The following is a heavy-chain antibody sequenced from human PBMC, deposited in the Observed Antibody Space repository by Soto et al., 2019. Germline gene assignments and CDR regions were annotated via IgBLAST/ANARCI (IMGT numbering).Heavy chain of an antibody. J-gene: IGHJ4*02. CDR2: ISGSGGST. D-gene: IGHD3-3*01. CDR1: GFTFSSYA. CDR3: AKRYYDLPTYYFDY. Sequence: GGSLRLSCAASGFTFSSYAMSWVRQAPGKGLEWVSAISGSGGSTYYADSVKGRVTISRDNSKNTLYLQMNSLRAEDTAVYYCAKRYYDLPTYYFDYWGQGTLVTVS. V-gene: IGHV3-23*01.